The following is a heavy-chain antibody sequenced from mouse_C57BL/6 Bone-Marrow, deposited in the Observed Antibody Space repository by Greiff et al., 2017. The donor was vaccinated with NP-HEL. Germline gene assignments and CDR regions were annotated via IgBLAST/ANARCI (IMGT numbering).Heavy chain of an antibody. CDR2: IYPGDGDT. CDR1: GYAFSSSW. CDR3: AGGYYPFAY. Sequence: VKLQESGPELVKPGASVKISCKASGYAFSSSWMNWVKQRPGKGLEWIGRIYPGDGDTNYNGKFKGKATLTADKSSSTAYMQLSSLTSEDSAVYFCAGGYYPFAYWGQGTLVTVSA. D-gene: IGHD2-3*01. J-gene: IGHJ3*01. V-gene: IGHV1-82*01.